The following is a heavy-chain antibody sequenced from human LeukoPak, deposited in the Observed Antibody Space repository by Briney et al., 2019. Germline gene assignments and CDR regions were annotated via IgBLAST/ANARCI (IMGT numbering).Heavy chain of an antibody. CDR1: GFTFNSYW. J-gene: IGHJ4*01. D-gene: IGHD6-19*01. CDR3: VRDFGGDSGWYNDY. V-gene: IGHV3-7*01. Sequence: GGSLRLSCAASGFTFNSYWMGWVRQAPGKGLEWVADIKQDGSKMHYLDSVRGRFTISRDNAKNSVYLQVNSLRDEDTAVYYCVRDFGGDSGWYNDYWGRGTLVTVSA. CDR2: IKQDGSKM.